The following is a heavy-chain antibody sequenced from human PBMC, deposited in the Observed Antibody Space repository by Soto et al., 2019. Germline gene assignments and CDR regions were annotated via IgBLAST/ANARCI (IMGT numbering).Heavy chain of an antibody. CDR1: GCTVSSNY. CDR3: ARDYSNYVGIFDY. CDR2: IYSGGST. J-gene: IGHJ4*02. Sequence: GGSLRLSCAASGCTVSSNYMSWVRQAPGKGLEWVSVIYSGGSTYYADSVKGRFTISRDNSKNTLYLQMNSLRAEDTAVYYCARDYSNYVGIFDYWGQGTLVTVSS. V-gene: IGHV3-66*01. D-gene: IGHD4-4*01.